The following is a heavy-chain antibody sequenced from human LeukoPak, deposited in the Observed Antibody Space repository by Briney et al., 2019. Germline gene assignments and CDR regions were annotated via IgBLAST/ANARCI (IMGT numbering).Heavy chain of an antibody. V-gene: IGHV3-23*01. CDR3: AKARYCSGGSCSAFDY. D-gene: IGHD2-15*01. CDR1: GFTFSSYA. CDR2: ISGSGGST. Sequence: GGSLRLSCAASGFTFSSYAMSWVRQTPGKGVEWVSAISGSGGSTYYADPVKGRFTISRDNSKNKLYLQMNSLRAEDTAVYYCAKARYCSGGSCSAFDYWGQGTLVTVSS. J-gene: IGHJ4*02.